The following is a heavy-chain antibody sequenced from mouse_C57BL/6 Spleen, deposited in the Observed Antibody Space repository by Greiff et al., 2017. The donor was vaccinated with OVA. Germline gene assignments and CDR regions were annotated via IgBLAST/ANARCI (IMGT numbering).Heavy chain of an antibody. D-gene: IGHD2-3*01. V-gene: IGHV1-53*01. CDR3: ARSRDGYFYWYFDV. CDR1: GYTFTSYW. J-gene: IGHJ1*03. CDR2: FNPSNGGT. Sequence: VQLQQPGTELVKPGASVKLSCKASGYTFTSYWMHWVKQRPGQGLEWIGNFNPSNGGTNYNEKFKSKATLTVDKSSSTAYMQLSSLTSEDSAVYYCARSRDGYFYWYFDVWGTGTTVTVSS.